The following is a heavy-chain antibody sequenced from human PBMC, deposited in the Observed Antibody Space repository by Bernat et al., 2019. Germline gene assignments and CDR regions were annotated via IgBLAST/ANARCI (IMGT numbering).Heavy chain of an antibody. CDR1: GFNFGSYW. V-gene: IGHV3-7*03. CDR3: ATSSGYHFDSNIYLGAFNI. CDR2: IKHDGGEE. J-gene: IGHJ3*02. Sequence: EVQLVESGGGLVQPGGSLSVCCVASGFNFGSYWMTWVRQAPGKGLGWGGSIKHDGGEEEYVESMRGRIAISRDNAKNSLYLQMNSLRADDTAVYYCATSSGYHFDSNIYLGAFNIWGQGTMVTVSS. D-gene: IGHD4-11*01.